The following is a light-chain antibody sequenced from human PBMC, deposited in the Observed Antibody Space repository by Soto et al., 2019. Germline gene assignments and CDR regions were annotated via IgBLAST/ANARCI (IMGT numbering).Light chain of an antibody. CDR1: QSVSSN. Sequence: VMTQSPATLSVSPGERVTLSCRASQSVSSNLVWYHQKPGQAPRLLIYGASTRATGIPDRFSDSGSGTDFTLTISRLEPEDSAVYYCQQYGSSPTWTFGQGTKVDIK. CDR3: QQYGSSPTWT. V-gene: IGKV3-20*01. J-gene: IGKJ1*01. CDR2: GAS.